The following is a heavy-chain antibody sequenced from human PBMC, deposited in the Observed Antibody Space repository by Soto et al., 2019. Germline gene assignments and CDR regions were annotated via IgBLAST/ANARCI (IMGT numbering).Heavy chain of an antibody. J-gene: IGHJ4*02. V-gene: IGHV5-51*01. CDR2: IYPGDSKT. D-gene: IGHD3-22*01. CDR1: GFTFTNYW. Sequence: PGESLKISCKGSGFTFTNYWIAWVRQMPGKGLEWMGIIYPGDSKTRYSPSFQGQVTISADKSISTAFLHWSSLKASDTAMYYCARHPNYYDSSGYYYSDSWGQGTQVTVPQ. CDR3: ARHPNYYDSSGYYYSDS.